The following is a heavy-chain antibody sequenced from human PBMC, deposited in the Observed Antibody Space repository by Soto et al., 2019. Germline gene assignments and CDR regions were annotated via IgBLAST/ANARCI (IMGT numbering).Heavy chain of an antibody. J-gene: IGHJ5*02. CDR1: GGTFSSYA. D-gene: IGHD3-22*01. CDR3: ARDRGPSSGYYPYWFDP. V-gene: IGHV1-69*12. Sequence: QVQLVQSGAEVKKPGSSVKVSCKATGGTFSSYAITWVRQAPGQGLEWMRGIIPIFGTANYAQKFQARVTITADESTSTAYMELSSLRSEDTAVYYCARDRGPSSGYYPYWFDPWGHGTLVTVSS. CDR2: IIPIFGTA.